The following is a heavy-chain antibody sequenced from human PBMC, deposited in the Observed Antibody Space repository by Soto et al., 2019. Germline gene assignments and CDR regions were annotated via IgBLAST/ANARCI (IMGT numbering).Heavy chain of an antibody. D-gene: IGHD6-13*01. CDR2: INHSGST. Sequence: SETLSLTCAVYGGSFSGYYWSWIRQPPGKGLEWIGEINHSGSTNYNPSLKSRVTISVDTSKNRFSLKLSSVTAADTAVYYCARVYADSSSLYPFDYWGQGTLVTVSS. CDR1: GGSFSGYY. CDR3: ARVYADSSSLYPFDY. J-gene: IGHJ4*02. V-gene: IGHV4-34*01.